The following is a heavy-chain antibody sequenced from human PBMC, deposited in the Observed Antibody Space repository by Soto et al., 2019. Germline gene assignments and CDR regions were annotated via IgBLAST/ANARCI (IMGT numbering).Heavy chain of an antibody. V-gene: IGHV1-46*01. CDR1: GYTFTTYY. Sequence: GASVKVSCKASGYTFTTYYIHWVRQAPGQGLEWMGIINANYGSTTYAQKFQGRVSMTRDTSTSTVYMELSSLRSEDTAVYYCARWSQDAFAFWRQGTMVTVSS. J-gene: IGHJ3*01. CDR2: INANYGST. CDR3: ARWSQDAFAF.